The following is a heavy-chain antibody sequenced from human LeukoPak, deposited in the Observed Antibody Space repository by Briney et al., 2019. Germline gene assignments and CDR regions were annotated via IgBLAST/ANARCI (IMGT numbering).Heavy chain of an antibody. Sequence: GGSPRLSCVASGFTFSNYWMSWVRQAPGKGLEWVANIKRDGRDKNSVDSVKGRFTISRDNAKNSMFLQMNSLRVEDTAVYYCARESRITGTTTSGFDIWGQGTMVTVSS. CDR2: IKRDGRDK. V-gene: IGHV3-7*01. J-gene: IGHJ3*02. CDR3: ARESRITGTTTSGFDI. CDR1: GFTFSNYW. D-gene: IGHD1-20*01.